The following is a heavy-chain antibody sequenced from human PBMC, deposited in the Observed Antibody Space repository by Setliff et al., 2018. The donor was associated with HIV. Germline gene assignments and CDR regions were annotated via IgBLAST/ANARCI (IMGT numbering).Heavy chain of an antibody. Sequence: SETLSLTCTVSGGSINSGSYYWGWIRQPPGKGLEWIGSIYYSGSTYYNPSLKSRVTISVDTSKNQFSLKLSSVTAADTAVYYCASPASGGSSGQYHYWGQGTLVTVSS. J-gene: IGHJ4*02. CDR3: ASPASGGSSGQYHY. D-gene: IGHD6-19*01. CDR2: IYYSGST. V-gene: IGHV4-39*01. CDR1: GGSINSGSYY.